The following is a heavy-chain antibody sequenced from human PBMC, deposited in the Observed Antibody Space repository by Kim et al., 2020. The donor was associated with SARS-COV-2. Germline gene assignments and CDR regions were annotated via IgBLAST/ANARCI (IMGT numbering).Heavy chain of an antibody. CDR3: ARVSGYPTGSAPRGTQTRGARGPRGSTAFDP. CDR2: INHSGST. J-gene: IGHJ5*02. D-gene: IGHD5-12*01. V-gene: IGHV4-34*01. CDR1: GGSFSGYY. Sequence: SETLSLTCAVYGGSFSGYYWSWIRQPPGKGLEWIGEINHSGSTNYNPSLKSRVTISVDTSKNQFSLKLSSVTAADTAVYYCARVSGYPTGSAPRGTQTRGARGPRGSTAFDPWGQGTLVTVSS.